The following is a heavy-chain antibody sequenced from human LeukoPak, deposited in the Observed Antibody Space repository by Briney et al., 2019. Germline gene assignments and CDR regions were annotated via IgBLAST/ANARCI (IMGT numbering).Heavy chain of an antibody. CDR1: GGSISSYY. CDR2: IYYSGST. V-gene: IGHV4-59*01. Sequence: SETLSPTCTVSGGSISSYYWSWIRQPPGKGLEWIGYIYYSGSTNYNPSLKSRVTISVDTSKNQFSLKLSSVTAADTAVYYCARSVEGYCRGSSCYSYSYYMDVWGKGTTVTVSS. J-gene: IGHJ6*03. D-gene: IGHD2-15*01. CDR3: ARSVEGYCRGSSCYSYSYYMDV.